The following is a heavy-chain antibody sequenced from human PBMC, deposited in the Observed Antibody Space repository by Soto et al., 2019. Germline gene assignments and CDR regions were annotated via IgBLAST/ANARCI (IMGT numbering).Heavy chain of an antibody. CDR3: ARVQSRGYCTNGVCYGSYYGMDV. D-gene: IGHD2-8*01. Sequence: PGESLKISCKGSGYSFTSYWIGWVRQMPGKGLEWMGIIYPGDSDTRYSPSFQGQVTISAYKSISTAYLQWSSLEASDTAMYYCARVQSRGYCTNGVCYGSYYGMDVWGQGTSVTVSS. J-gene: IGHJ6*02. CDR1: GYSFTSYW. V-gene: IGHV5-51*01. CDR2: IYPGDSDT.